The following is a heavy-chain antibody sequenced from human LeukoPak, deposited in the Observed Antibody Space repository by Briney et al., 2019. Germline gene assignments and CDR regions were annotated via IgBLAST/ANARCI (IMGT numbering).Heavy chain of an antibody. CDR2: MNPNSGNT. D-gene: IGHD2-21*01. J-gene: IGHJ4*02. CDR3: ARAKFRNPYYFDY. CDR1: GYTFTSYD. Sequence: ASVKVSRKASGYTFTSYDINWVRQATGQGLEWMGWMNPNSGNTGYAQKFQGRVTMTRNTSISTAYMELSSLRSEDTAVYYCARAKFRNPYYFDYWGQGTLVTVSS. V-gene: IGHV1-8*01.